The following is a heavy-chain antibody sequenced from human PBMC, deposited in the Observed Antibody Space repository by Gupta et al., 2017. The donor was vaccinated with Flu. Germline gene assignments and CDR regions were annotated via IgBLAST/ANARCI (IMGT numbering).Heavy chain of an antibody. CDR2: ISSSSRLT. V-gene: IGHV3-21*02. J-gene: IGHJ6*03. Sequence: EVQLVVSGEGLVRPGGSLRISCVASGSSFSDYDMSWVRQAPGKGLEWVSSISSSSRLTYYADSVKGRCTSSRDNGKSSLYLQLNSLTDEDTAVYYCARDPAHRKYYSYMDVWGNGTMVTVSS. CDR3: ARDPAHRKYYSYMDV. D-gene: IGHD2-2*01. CDR1: GSSFSDYD.